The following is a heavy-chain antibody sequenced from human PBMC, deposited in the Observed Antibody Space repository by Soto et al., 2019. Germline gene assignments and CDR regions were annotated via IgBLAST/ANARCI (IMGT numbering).Heavy chain of an antibody. CDR3: ARSYCSSTSCHPYFDY. Sequence: ASVKVSCKASGYTFTGYYMHWVRQAPGQGLEWMGWINPNSGGTNYAQKFQGWVTMTRDTSISTAYMELSRLRSDDTAVYYCARSYCSSTSCHPYFDYWGQGNLVTVSS. J-gene: IGHJ4*02. D-gene: IGHD2-2*01. CDR1: GYTFTGYY. CDR2: INPNSGGT. V-gene: IGHV1-2*04.